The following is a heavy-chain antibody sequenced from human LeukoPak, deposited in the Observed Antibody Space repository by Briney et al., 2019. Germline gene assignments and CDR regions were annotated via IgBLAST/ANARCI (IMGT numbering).Heavy chain of an antibody. Sequence: AGGSLRLSCAVSGFTFSSYGMHWVRQAPGKGLEWVAVISYDGSNKYYADSVKGRFTISRDNSKNTLYLEVNSLRPEDTAVYYCAKAEDRDGYSQFDYWGQGTLVTVSS. J-gene: IGHJ4*02. V-gene: IGHV3-30*18. CDR1: GFTFSSYG. CDR3: AKAEDRDGYSQFDY. D-gene: IGHD5-24*01. CDR2: ISYDGSNK.